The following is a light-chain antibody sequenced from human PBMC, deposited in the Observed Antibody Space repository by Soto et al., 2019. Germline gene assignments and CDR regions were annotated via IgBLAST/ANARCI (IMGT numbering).Light chain of an antibody. J-gene: IGLJ3*02. CDR3: LVSYDGARV. CDR1: IGPVTSGHY. Sequence: QAVVTQEPSLTVSPGGTVTLTCGSSIGPVTSGHYPYWLQQKPGQAPRTLIYDTSDKHSWTPARFSGSLLGGKAALTLSRAQPEDEADYFCLVSYDGARVFGGGTKLTVL. V-gene: IGLV7-46*01. CDR2: DTS.